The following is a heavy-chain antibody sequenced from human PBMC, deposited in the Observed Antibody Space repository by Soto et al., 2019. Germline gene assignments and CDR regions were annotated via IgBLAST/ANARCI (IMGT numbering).Heavy chain of an antibody. CDR3: AKDPVPAARNYYGMDV. D-gene: IGHD2-2*01. V-gene: IGHV3-30*18. CDR1: GFTFSSYG. Sequence: QVQLVESGGGVVQPGRSLRLSCAASGFTFSSYGMHWVRQAPGKGLEWVAVISYDGSNKYYADSVKGRFTISRDNSKNTLYLQMNRLRAEDTAVYYCAKDPVPAARNYYGMDVWGQGTTVTVSS. CDR2: ISYDGSNK. J-gene: IGHJ6*02.